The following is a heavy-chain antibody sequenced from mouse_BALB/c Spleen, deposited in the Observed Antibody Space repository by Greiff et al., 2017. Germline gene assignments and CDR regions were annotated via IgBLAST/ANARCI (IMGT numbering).Heavy chain of an antibody. J-gene: IGHJ2*01. CDR1: GYSITSGYY. CDR3: ARFYYYGFDY. Sequence: ESGPGLVKPSQSLSLTCSVTGYSITSGYYWNWIRQFPGNKLEWMGYISYDGSNNYNPSLKNRISITRDTSKNQFFLKLNSVTTEDTATYYCARFYYYGFDYWGQGTTLTVSS. V-gene: IGHV3-6*02. CDR2: ISYDGSN. D-gene: IGHD1-1*01.